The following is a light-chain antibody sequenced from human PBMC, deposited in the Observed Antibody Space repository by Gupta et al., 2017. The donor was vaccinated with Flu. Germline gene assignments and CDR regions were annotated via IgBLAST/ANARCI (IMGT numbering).Light chain of an antibody. CDR3: QVWDRSSDNVV. CDR1: KVGSKS. V-gene: IGLV3-21*03. J-gene: IGLJ2*01. Sequence: GRTDTTTGGGGKVGSKSVHWYHHKAAPAPVLLMNDDSSRHSGIPERFSGSNYATTATVTISRVEAGDEADYYCQVWDRSSDNVVFGGGTKLTVL. CDR2: DDS.